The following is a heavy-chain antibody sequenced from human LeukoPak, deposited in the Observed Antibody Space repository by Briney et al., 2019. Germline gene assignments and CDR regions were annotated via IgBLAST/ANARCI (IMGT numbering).Heavy chain of an antibody. CDR3: AREWERADYYYYYGMDV. CDR2: ISSSSSSTI. J-gene: IGHJ6*02. V-gene: IGHV3-48*02. D-gene: IGHD1-26*01. Sequence: PRGSLRLSCAASGFTFSSYSMNWVRQAPGKGLEWVSYISSSSSSTIYYADSVKGRFTISRDNAKNSLYLQMNSLRDEDTAVYYCAREWERADYYYYYGMDVWGQGTTVTVSS. CDR1: GFTFSSYS.